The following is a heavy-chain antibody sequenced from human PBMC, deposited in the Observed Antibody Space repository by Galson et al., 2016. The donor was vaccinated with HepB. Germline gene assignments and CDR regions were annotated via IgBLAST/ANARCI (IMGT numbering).Heavy chain of an antibody. J-gene: IGHJ4*02. Sequence: SLRLSCAASGFAVSSNFMTWVRQAPGKGLEWVSVIYAGGSAYYADSVKGRFTISRDNSKNTLYLQMNSLRAEDTAVYYCAKDGQPYNYYDSSGYWAYYFDYWGQGTLVTVSS. CDR2: IYAGGSA. D-gene: IGHD3-22*01. CDR3: AKDGQPYNYYDSSGYWAYYFDY. CDR1: GFAVSSNF. V-gene: IGHV3-53*05.